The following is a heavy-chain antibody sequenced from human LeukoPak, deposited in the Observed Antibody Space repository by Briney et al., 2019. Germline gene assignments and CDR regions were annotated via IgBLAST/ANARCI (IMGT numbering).Heavy chain of an antibody. CDR2: INPSGCNT. D-gene: IGHD3-22*01. CDR1: GYSFTSYN. Sequence: SVKVSCKTSGYSFTSYNLHWVRQAPAQRLERMGIINPSGCNTNYAHKAQGRVTMTADTSTSTAYMKLRSLRSDDTAVYYCARDPGYYESSGGHSIFDYWGQGTLVTVAS. J-gene: IGHJ4*02. CDR3: ARDPGYYESSGGHSIFDY. V-gene: IGHV1-46*01.